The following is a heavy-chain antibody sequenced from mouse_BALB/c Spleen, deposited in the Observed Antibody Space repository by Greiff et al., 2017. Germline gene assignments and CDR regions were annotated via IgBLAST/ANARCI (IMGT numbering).Heavy chain of an antibody. Sequence: VKLMESGPGLVQPSQSLSITCTVSGFSLTSYGVHWVRQSPGKGLEWLGVIWSGGSTDYNAAFISRLSISKDNSKSQVFFKMNSLQADDTAIYSCARKSGERLGLPAMDYWGQGTSVTVSS. D-gene: IGHD3-1*01. CDR3: ARKSGERLGLPAMDY. V-gene: IGHV2-4-1*01. CDR2: IWSGGST. CDR1: GFSLTSYG. J-gene: IGHJ4*01.